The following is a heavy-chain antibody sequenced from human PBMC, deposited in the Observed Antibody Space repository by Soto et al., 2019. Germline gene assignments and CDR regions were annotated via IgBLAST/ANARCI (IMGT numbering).Heavy chain of an antibody. Sequence: LKVDWKGFGYAFSSYDINWVRQANGQGLEWMGWMNPNSGNTGYAQKFQGRVTMTRNTSISTAYMELSSLRSEDTAVYYCARGRGFGELLPMDVWGKGTTVTVSS. CDR1: GYAFSSYD. V-gene: IGHV1-8*01. J-gene: IGHJ6*03. CDR2: MNPNSGNT. CDR3: ARGRGFGELLPMDV. D-gene: IGHD3-10*01.